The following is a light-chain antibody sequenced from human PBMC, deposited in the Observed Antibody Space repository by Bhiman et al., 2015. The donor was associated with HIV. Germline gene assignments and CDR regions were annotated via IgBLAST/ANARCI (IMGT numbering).Light chain of an antibody. J-gene: IGLJ1*01. CDR2: GNN. CDR1: SSNIGADYR. CDR3: QSYDNSLSAPYV. Sequence: QSVLTQPPSVSGAPGQRVTISCIGSSSNIGADYRVHWYQQLPGTAPKLLIFGNNERPSGVPDRFSGSKSGNSASLAITGLQAEDEADYYCQSYDNSLSAPYVFGTGTKVTVL. V-gene: IGLV1-40*01.